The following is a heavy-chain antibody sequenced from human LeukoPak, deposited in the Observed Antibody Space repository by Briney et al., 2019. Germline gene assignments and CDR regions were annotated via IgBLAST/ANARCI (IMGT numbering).Heavy chain of an antibody. CDR2: IYYSGSS. CDR3: ARITADSSWRLNP. Sequence: SETLSLTCTVSGGSISDYYWSWIRQPPGKGLEWIGYIYYSGSSNYNPSLKSRVTISVDTSKNQFSLKLSSVTAADTAVYYCARITADSSWRLNPWGQGTLVTVSS. J-gene: IGHJ5*02. CDR1: GGSISDYY. V-gene: IGHV4-59*08. D-gene: IGHD6-13*01.